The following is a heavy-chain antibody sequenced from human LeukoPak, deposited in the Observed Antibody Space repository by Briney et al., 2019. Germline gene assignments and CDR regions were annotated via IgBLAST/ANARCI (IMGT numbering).Heavy chain of an antibody. D-gene: IGHD1-1*01. CDR1: GFTFSSYA. Sequence: GGSLRLSCAASGFTFSSYAMSWVRQAPGKGLEWVSVISGNGDTTYYADSVKGRFTSSRDNSRNTVYLQMNSLRGDDTDVYYCVKDVNWSTYWGQGTLVTVSS. CDR3: VKDVNWSTY. V-gene: IGHV3-23*01. CDR2: ISGNGDTT. J-gene: IGHJ4*02.